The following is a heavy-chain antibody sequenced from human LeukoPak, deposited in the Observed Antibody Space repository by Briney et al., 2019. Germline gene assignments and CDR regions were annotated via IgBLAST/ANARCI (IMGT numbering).Heavy chain of an antibody. CDR2: MNPNSGNT. J-gene: IGHJ4*02. CDR3: ARGYRGYSGYDSDY. V-gene: IGHV1-8*01. CDR1: GYTFTSYD. D-gene: IGHD5-12*01. Sequence: GVSVKVSCKASGYTFTSYDINWVRQATGQGLEWMGWMNPNSGNTGYAQKFQGRVTMTRNTSISTAYMELSSLRSEDTAVYYCARGYRGYSGYDSDYWGQGTLVTVSS.